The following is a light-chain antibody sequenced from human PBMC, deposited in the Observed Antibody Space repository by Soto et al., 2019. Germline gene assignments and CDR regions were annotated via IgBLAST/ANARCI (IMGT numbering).Light chain of an antibody. J-gene: IGLJ2*01. V-gene: IGLV2-14*01. CDR2: EVS. CDR3: SSYTVSSTLV. Sequence: QSALTQPASVSGSPGQSITISCTGTSSDVGGYKYVSWYQQHPGKAPKLMTYEVSNRPSGVSNRFSGSKSGNTASLTISGLQAEDEADYYCSSYTVSSTLVFGGGTKLTVL. CDR1: SSDVGGYKY.